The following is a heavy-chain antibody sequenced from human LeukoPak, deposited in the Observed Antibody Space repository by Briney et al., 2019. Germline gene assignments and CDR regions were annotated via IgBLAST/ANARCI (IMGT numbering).Heavy chain of an antibody. V-gene: IGHV3-74*01. CDR3: VREYSSSSGRAFDI. Sequence: PGGSLRLSCAASGFTFSSYWMHWVRQAPGKGLVWVSRISTDGGSTNSADSVKGRFTISRDNAKNTLYLQMNSLRAEDTAVYYCVREYSSSSGRAFDIWGQGTMVTVSS. CDR2: ISTDGGST. CDR1: GFTFSSYW. D-gene: IGHD6-6*01. J-gene: IGHJ3*02.